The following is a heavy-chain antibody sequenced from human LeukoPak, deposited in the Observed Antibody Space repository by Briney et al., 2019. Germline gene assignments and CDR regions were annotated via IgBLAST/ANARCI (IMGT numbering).Heavy chain of an antibody. V-gene: IGHV3-23*01. CDR1: GFTFSSYA. D-gene: IGHD6-6*01. CDR2: ISDSGGST. Sequence: PGGSLRLSCAASGFTFSSYAMSWVRQAPGKGLEWVSAISDSGGSTYYADSVKGRFTISRDNSKNTLYLQMNSLRAEDTAVYYCARDHKQLERYYFDYWGQGTLVTVSS. CDR3: ARDHKQLERYYFDY. J-gene: IGHJ4*02.